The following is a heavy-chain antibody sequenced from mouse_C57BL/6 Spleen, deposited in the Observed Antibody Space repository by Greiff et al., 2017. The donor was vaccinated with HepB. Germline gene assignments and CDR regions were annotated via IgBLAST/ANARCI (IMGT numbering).Heavy chain of an antibody. J-gene: IGHJ4*01. V-gene: IGHV14-3*01. D-gene: IGHD2-2*01. Sequence: VHVKQSVAELVRPGASVKLSCTASGFNIKNTYMHWVKQRPEQGLEWIGRIDPANGNTKYAPKFQGKATITADTSSNTAYLQRSSLTSEDTAIYYCDSHGYDVDYAMDYWGQGTTVTVSS. CDR1: GFNIKNTY. CDR3: DSHGYDVDYAMDY. CDR2: IDPANGNT.